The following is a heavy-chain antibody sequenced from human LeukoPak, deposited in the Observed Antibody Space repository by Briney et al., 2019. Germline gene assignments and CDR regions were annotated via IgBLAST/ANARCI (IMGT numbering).Heavy chain of an antibody. CDR3: AKTTGGWPRFFDH. D-gene: IGHD6-19*01. CDR1: GYPFSGSD. J-gene: IGHJ4*02. Sequence: GGSLRLSCAAAGYPFSGSDIHWVRQAPGKGLEWVAFVSHEGTSKFYAESVKGRFGISRDNSKSTTYLQMNGLRPDDTAVYYCAKTTGGWPRFFDHWGQGTLVAVSS. V-gene: IGHV3-30*18. CDR2: VSHEGTSK.